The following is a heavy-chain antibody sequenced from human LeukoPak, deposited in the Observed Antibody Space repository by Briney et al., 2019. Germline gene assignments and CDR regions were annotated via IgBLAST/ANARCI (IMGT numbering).Heavy chain of an antibody. CDR3: ARFYDYVWGSYRYTSGGAFDI. V-gene: IGHV4-30-4*08. CDR1: GCSISSGDYY. CDR2: IYYSGST. J-gene: IGHJ3*02. D-gene: IGHD3-16*02. Sequence: PSETLSLTCTVSGCSISSGDYYWSWIRQPPGKGLEWIGYIYYSGSTYYNPSLKSLVTISVDMSKNQFSLKLSSVAAADTAVYYCARFYDYVWGSYRYTSGGAFDIWGQGTMVTVSS.